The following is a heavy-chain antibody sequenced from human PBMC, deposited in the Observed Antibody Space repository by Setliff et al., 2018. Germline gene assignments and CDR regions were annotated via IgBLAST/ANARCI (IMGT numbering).Heavy chain of an antibody. Sequence: PGGSLRLSCAASGLIFTSYSMNWVRQAPGKGLEWVSSISSSSAYIYYADSVKGRFTISRDNAKNSVYLQMNSLRAEDTAVYYCASANTTGYWGQGTLVTV. D-gene: IGHD1-1*01. CDR3: ASANTTGY. J-gene: IGHJ4*02. CDR2: ISSSSAYI. CDR1: GLIFTSYS. V-gene: IGHV3-21*01.